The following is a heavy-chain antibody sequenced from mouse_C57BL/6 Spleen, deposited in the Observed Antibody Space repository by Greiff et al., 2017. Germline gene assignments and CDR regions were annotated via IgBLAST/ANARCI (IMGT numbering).Heavy chain of an antibody. D-gene: IGHD2-12*01. CDR1: GFTFSDYG. V-gene: IGHV5-17*01. CDR3: ARPRRGYAMDY. J-gene: IGHJ4*01. CDR2: ISSGSSTI. Sequence: EVKLQESGGGLVKPGGSLKLSCAASGFTFSDYGMHWVRQAPEKGLEWVAYISSGSSTIYYADTVKGRFTIYRDNAKNTLFLQMTSLRSEDTAMYYCARPRRGYAMDYWGQGTSVTVSS.